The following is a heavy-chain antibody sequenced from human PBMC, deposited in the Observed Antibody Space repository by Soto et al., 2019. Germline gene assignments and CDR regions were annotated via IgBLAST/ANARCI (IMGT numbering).Heavy chain of an antibody. CDR2: ISESGGST. CDR3: AKRSKYSSGWYSPIFDY. Sequence: PXGCLRLSSAACGFIFSDYSMSWVRQAPGKGLEWVSVISESGGSTHYADSVRGRFTVSRDNSKNSLSLRMNSLRDEDTAVYFCAKRSKYSSGWYSPIFDYWGQGALVTVSS. V-gene: IGHV3-23*01. CDR1: GFIFSDYS. J-gene: IGHJ4*02. D-gene: IGHD6-13*01.